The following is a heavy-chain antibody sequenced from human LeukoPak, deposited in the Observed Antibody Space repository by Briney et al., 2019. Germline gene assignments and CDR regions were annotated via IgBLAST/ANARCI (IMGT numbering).Heavy chain of an antibody. CDR3: ARLALGLVLYFDY. D-gene: IGHD6-19*01. V-gene: IGHV5-51*01. CDR1: GYSFTSYW. Sequence: GGALEISFKGSGYSFTSYWIGWWRPMPGKGLGGMGIIYPGESDTRYSPSFQGQVPLSADKSISTAYLQWSSLKASDTAMYYCARLALGLVLYFDYWGQGTLVTVSS. J-gene: IGHJ4*02. CDR2: IYPGESDT.